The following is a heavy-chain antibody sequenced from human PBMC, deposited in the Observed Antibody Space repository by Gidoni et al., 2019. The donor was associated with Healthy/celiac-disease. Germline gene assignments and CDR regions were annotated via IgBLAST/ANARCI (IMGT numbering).Heavy chain of an antibody. CDR3: ARELDPNGELDI. CDR2: ISSSSSYI. Sequence: EVQLVESGGGLVKPGGSLRLSWAASGFTFSSYSMNWVRQAPGKGLEWVSSISSSSSYIYYADSVKGRFTISRDNAKNSLYLQMNSLRAEDTAVYYCARELDPNGELDIWGQGTMVTVSS. V-gene: IGHV3-21*06. CDR1: GFTFSSYS. D-gene: IGHD2-8*01. J-gene: IGHJ3*02.